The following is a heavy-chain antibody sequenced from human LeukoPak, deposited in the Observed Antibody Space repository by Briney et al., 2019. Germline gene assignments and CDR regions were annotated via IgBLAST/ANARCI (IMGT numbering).Heavy chain of an antibody. V-gene: IGHV3-74*01. Sequence: GGSLRLSCAASGFTFSSYWMHWVRQAPGKGLVWVSRINTDGSTTTYADSVKGRFTISRDNAKNTLYLQINSLRAEDTAVYYCARDPLRYSSSWLFDYWGQGTLVTVSS. CDR2: INTDGSTT. D-gene: IGHD6-13*01. CDR1: GFTFSSYW. CDR3: ARDPLRYSSSWLFDY. J-gene: IGHJ4*02.